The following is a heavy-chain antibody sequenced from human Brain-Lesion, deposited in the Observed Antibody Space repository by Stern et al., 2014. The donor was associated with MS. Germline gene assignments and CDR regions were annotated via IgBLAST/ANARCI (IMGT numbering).Heavy chain of an antibody. Sequence: QVPLVESGAEVKKPGASVKVSCKVSGYTLTELSMHWVRQAPRKGLAWMGGFDPEDGETIYAQKFQGRVTMTEDTSTDTAYMELSSLRSEDTAVYYCATLSPGAGGNYYRHFDYWGQGTLVTVSS. D-gene: IGHD1-26*01. J-gene: IGHJ4*02. V-gene: IGHV1-24*01. CDR3: ATLSPGAGGNYYRHFDY. CDR2: FDPEDGET. CDR1: GYTLTELS.